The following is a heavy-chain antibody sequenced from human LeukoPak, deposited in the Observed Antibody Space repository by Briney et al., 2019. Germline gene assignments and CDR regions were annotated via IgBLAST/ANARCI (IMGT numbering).Heavy chain of an antibody. D-gene: IGHD6-13*01. V-gene: IGHV4-34*01. CDR3: ARAPAAAVVNWFDP. CDR1: GGSFSGYY. Sequence: PSETLSLTCAVYGGSFSGYYWSWIRQPPGKGLEWIGEINHSGSTNYNPSLKSRVTISVDTSKNQFSLKLSSVTAADTAVYYCARAPAAAVVNWFDPWGQGTLVTVSS. J-gene: IGHJ5*02. CDR2: INHSGST.